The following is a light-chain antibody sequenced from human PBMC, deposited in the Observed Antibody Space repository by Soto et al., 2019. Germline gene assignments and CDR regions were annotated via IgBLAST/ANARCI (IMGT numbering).Light chain of an antibody. CDR2: NTY. J-gene: IGLJ1*01. CDR3: QSYDNSLTAFYV. Sequence: QSVLTQPPSVSGAPGQSVTISCTGSNSNIGAGYDVHWYQQIPGKAPKLLVYNTYSRPSGIPDRFSGSKSGASASLAITGLQAEDEADYYCQSYDNSLTAFYVSGTGTQLTVL. CDR1: NSNIGAGYD. V-gene: IGLV1-40*01.